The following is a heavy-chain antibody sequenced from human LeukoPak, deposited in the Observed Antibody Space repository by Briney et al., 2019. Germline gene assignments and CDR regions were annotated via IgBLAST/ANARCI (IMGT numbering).Heavy chain of an antibody. J-gene: IGHJ5*02. CDR2: IYYSGST. D-gene: IGHD3-3*01. V-gene: IGHV4-39*02. CDR3: ARDSQYYDFWSGYRGAWFDP. Sequence: SETLSLTCTVSGGSISSSSYYWGWIRQPPGKGLEWIGSIYYSGSTYYNPSLKSRVTISVDTSKNQFSLSLSSVTAADAAVYYCARDSQYYDFWSGYRGAWFDPWGQGTLVTVSS. CDR1: GGSISSSSYY.